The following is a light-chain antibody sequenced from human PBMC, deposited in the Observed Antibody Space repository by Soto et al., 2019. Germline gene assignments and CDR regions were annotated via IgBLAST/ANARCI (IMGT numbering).Light chain of an antibody. Sequence: DIQMTQSPSSLSASVGDRVTITCRASQTISTYLNWYQQEPGKAPKLLIYAASSLQSGVPSRFSRSVSETDFTLTISSLQPEDFAAYYCQQSHGIPYTFGQGTKLEIK. CDR3: QQSHGIPYT. V-gene: IGKV1-39*01. J-gene: IGKJ2*01. CDR1: QTISTY. CDR2: AAS.